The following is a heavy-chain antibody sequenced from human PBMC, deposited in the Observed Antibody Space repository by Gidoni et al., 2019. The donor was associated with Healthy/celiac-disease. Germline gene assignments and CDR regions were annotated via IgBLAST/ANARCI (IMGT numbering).Heavy chain of an antibody. D-gene: IGHD3-9*01. CDR3: ARGPGGYDILTGYYSDWFDP. Sequence: QVQLQQWGAGLLKPSETLSLTCAVYGGSFSGYYWSWIRQPPGKGLEWIGEINHSGSTNYNPSLKSRVTISVDTSKNQFSLKLSSVTAADTAVYYCARGPGGYDILTGYYSDWFDPWGQGTLVTVSS. CDR2: INHSGST. J-gene: IGHJ5*02. V-gene: IGHV4-34*01. CDR1: GGSFSGYY.